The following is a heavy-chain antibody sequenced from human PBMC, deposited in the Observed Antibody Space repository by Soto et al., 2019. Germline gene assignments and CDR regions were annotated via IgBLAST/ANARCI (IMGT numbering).Heavy chain of an antibody. Sequence: QVTLKESGPVLVKPTETLTLTCTVSGFSLSNARMGVSWIRQPPGQTLEWLAHIFSNDEKSYSTSLKSRLTISKNTSKSQVVLTMTNMDPVDTATYYCARMVFSWRGYWYFDLWGRGTLVTVSS. CDR3: ARMVFSWRGYWYFDL. J-gene: IGHJ2*01. CDR1: GFSLSNARMG. CDR2: IFSNDEK. D-gene: IGHD3-3*01. V-gene: IGHV2-26*01.